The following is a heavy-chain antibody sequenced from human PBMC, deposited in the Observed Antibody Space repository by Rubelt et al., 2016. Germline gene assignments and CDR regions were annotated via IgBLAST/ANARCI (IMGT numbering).Heavy chain of an antibody. Sequence: QVQLVQSGAEVKKPGSSVKVSCKASGGTFSSYAISWVRQAPGQGLEWMGGIIPIFGTANYAQNFSRWCMFTADESTVPAYLGLGSLSSDDTASYYCAARKCYGMDVWGHGTTVTVSS. CDR2: IIPIFGTA. J-gene: IGHJ6*02. V-gene: IGHV1-69*01. CDR1: GGTFSSYA. CDR3: AARKCYGMDV.